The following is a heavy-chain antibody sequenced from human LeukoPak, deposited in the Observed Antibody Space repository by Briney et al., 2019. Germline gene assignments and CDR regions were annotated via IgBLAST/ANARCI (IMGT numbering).Heavy chain of an antibody. J-gene: IGHJ4*02. D-gene: IGHD4-11*01. Sequence: GGSLRLSCAASGFTFSNYFVHWVRQAPGKGLVWVAHINTDGRTTTYADSVKGRFTVARDNAKNTLYLEMNRLRVEDTAVYYCARDNAYMFDFWGQGTQVTVSS. V-gene: IGHV3-74*01. CDR1: GFTFSNYF. CDR3: ARDNAYMFDF. CDR2: INTDGRTT.